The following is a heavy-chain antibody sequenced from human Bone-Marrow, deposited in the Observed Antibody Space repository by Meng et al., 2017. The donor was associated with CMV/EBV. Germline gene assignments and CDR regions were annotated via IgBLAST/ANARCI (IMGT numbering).Heavy chain of an antibody. J-gene: IGHJ4*02. V-gene: IGHV4-4*02. CDR2: VHHSECT. D-gene: IGHD5-24*01. CDR1: GGSISSNNW. CDR3: ARTRQLWPYVALDY. Sequence: SGGSISSNNWWSWVRQPPGKGLEWIGEVHHSECTNYNPSLKSRVSISVDKSKNRFSLKLGSVTAADTAVYYCARTRQLWPYVALDYWGQGTLVTVSS.